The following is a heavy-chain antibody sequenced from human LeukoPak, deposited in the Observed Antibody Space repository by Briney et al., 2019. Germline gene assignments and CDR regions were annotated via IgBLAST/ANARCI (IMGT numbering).Heavy chain of an antibody. V-gene: IGHV6-1*01. CDR1: GDSVSSNSAA. CDR2: TYYRSKWYN. D-gene: IGHD7-27*01. Sequence: SQTLSLTCAISGDSVSSNSAAWNWIRQSPSRGLEWLGRTYYRSKWYNDYAVSVKSRITINPDTSKNQFSLQLNSVTPEDTAVYYCAREAGDPLIYYYYYGMDVWGQGTTVTVSS. CDR3: AREAGDPLIYYYYYGMDV. J-gene: IGHJ6*02.